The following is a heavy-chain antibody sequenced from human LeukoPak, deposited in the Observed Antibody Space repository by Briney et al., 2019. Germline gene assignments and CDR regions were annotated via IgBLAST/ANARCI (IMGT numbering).Heavy chain of an antibody. D-gene: IGHD3-10*01. J-gene: IGHJ4*02. CDR1: GFTFDDYA. Sequence: PGGSLRLSCAASGFTFDDYAMHWVRQAPGKGLEWVSGISWNSGSIGYADSVKGRFTISRDNSKNTLYLQMNSLRAEDTAVYYCAKTPRDQILLWFGELALNFDYWGQGTLVTVSS. CDR3: AKTPRDQILLWFGELALNFDY. V-gene: IGHV3-9*01. CDR2: ISWNSGSI.